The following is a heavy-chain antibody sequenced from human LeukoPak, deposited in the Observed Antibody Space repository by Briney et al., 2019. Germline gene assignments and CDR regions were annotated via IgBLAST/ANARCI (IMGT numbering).Heavy chain of an antibody. Sequence: GGSLRLSCAASGFTFDDYGMSWVRQAPGKGLEWVSGINWDGGSTGYADSVKGRFTISRDNAKNSLYLQMNSLRAEDTALYYCARVLYSSSSGRFDPWGQGTLVTVSS. J-gene: IGHJ5*02. CDR1: GFTFDDYG. CDR3: ARVLYSSSSGRFDP. CDR2: INWDGGST. D-gene: IGHD6-6*01. V-gene: IGHV3-20*04.